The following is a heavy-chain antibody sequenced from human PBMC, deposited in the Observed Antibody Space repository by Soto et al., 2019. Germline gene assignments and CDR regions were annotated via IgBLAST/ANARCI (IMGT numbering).Heavy chain of an antibody. CDR3: VWERRGEDAFDV. CDR1: GGTFSAYA. Sequence: QVQLVQSGAEVKKPGSSVKVSCQASGGTFSAYAINWVRQAPGQGLEWLGGITPLFGAPDYAQNFQGRVTIIADESTRTASMELSSLRSEDTAVYYCVWERRGEDAFDVWGQGTMVTVSS. V-gene: IGHV1-69*01. J-gene: IGHJ3*01. D-gene: IGHD1-1*01. CDR2: ITPLFGAP.